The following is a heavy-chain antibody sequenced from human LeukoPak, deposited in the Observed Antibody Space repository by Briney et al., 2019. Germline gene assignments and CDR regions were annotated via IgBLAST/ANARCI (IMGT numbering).Heavy chain of an antibody. CDR2: LYTSGST. J-gene: IGHJ4*02. CDR1: GGSISSYY. D-gene: IGHD3-22*01. Sequence: SETLSLTCTVSGGSISSYYWSWIRQPAGKGLEWIGRLYTSGSTNYNPSLKSRVTMSVDASKNQFPLKLTSMTAADTAVYYCARGGSSGYYYGWGQGTLVTVSS. CDR3: ARGGSSGYYYG. V-gene: IGHV4-4*07.